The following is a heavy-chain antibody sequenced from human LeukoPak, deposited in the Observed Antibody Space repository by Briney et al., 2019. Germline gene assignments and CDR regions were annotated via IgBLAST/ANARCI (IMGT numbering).Heavy chain of an antibody. CDR1: GGTFNSYA. CDR3: ARKTDVDTAMDY. Sequence: SVKVSCKASGGTFNSYAISWVRQAPGQGLEWMGRIIPILGIANYAQKFQGRVTITADESTSTAYMELSSLRSEDTAVYYCARKTDVDTAMDYWGQGTLVTVSS. J-gene: IGHJ4*02. CDR2: IIPILGIA. V-gene: IGHV1-69*04. D-gene: IGHD5-18*01.